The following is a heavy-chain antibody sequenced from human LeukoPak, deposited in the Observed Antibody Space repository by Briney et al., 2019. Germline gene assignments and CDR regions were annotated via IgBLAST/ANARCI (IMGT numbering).Heavy chain of an antibody. D-gene: IGHD3-22*01. CDR3: ARAPFSADSSATPPAFDI. J-gene: IGHJ3*02. CDR2: IYSPGGT. Sequence: GGSLRLSCAASGFTVSRHYMSWVRQAPGKGLEWVSIIYSPGGTYYADSVKGRFTISRDNSKNTIYLQMNSLRVDDTAVHYCARAPFSADSSATPPAFDIWGHGTMVTVSS. V-gene: IGHV3-53*01. CDR1: GFTVSRHY.